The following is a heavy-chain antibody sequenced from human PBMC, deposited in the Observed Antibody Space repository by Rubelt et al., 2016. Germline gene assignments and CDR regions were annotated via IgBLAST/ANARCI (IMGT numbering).Heavy chain of an antibody. D-gene: IGHD6-13*01. CDR2: ISAYNGNT. CDR1: GYTFTSYG. CDR3: ARALPAAGCFDY. V-gene: IGHV1-18*01. J-gene: IGHJ4*02. Sequence: QVQLVQSGAEVKKPGASVKVSCKASGYTFTSYGISWVRQAPGQGLEWMGWISAYNGNTNYAQKLQGRVTITRDTSASTAYMELSSLRSEDTAGYYCARALPAAGCFDYWGQGTLVTVSS.